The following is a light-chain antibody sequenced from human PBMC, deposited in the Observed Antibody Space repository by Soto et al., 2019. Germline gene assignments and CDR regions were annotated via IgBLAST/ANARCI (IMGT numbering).Light chain of an antibody. CDR3: AAWDDSLSGVL. Sequence: QSVLTQPPSASGTPGQRVTISCSGSTSNIGSHSVYWYQQLPGTAPRLLIYRNSQRPSGVPDRFSASKSGTSASLAISGLRSEDEADYYCAAWDDSLSGVLFGGGTKLTVL. CDR2: RNS. V-gene: IGLV1-47*01. J-gene: IGLJ2*01. CDR1: TSNIGSHS.